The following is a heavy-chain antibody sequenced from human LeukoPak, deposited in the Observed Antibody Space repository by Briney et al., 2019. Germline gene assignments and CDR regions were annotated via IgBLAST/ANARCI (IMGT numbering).Heavy chain of an antibody. D-gene: IGHD3-9*01. V-gene: IGHV4-39*01. J-gene: IGHJ4*02. Sequence: SETLSLTCTVSGGSISSSSYYWGWIRQPPGKGLEWIRSIYYSGSTYYNPSLKSRVTISVDTSKNQFSLKLSSVTAADTAVYYCASGGGYDILTGELDYWGQGTLVTVSS. CDR2: IYYSGST. CDR1: GGSISSSSYY. CDR3: ASGGGYDILTGELDY.